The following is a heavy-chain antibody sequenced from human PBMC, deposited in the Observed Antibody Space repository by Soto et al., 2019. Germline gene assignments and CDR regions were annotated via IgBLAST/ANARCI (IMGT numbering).Heavy chain of an antibody. Sequence: ASVKGSCKASGYTFTIYAMHWVRQAPGQRLEWMGWINAGNGNTKYSQKFQGRVTITRDTSASTAYMELSSLRSEDTAVYYCARRSSSSRAVYGMDVWGQGTTVTVSS. J-gene: IGHJ6*02. D-gene: IGHD6-13*01. V-gene: IGHV1-3*01. CDR1: GYTFTIYA. CDR3: ARRSSSSRAVYGMDV. CDR2: INAGNGNT.